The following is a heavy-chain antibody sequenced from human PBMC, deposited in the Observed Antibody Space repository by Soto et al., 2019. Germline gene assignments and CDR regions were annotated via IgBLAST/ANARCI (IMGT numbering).Heavy chain of an antibody. CDR3: ARLSKQWLVQGIYYYYYGMDV. CDR2: IYYSGST. V-gene: IGHV4-61*01. CDR1: GGSVSSGSYY. J-gene: IGHJ6*02. D-gene: IGHD6-19*01. Sequence: SETLSLTCTVSGGSVSSGSYYWSWIRQPPGKGLEWIGYIYYSGSTNYKHSLKSRVTISVDTSKNQFSLKLSYVTAADTTVYYFARLSKQWLVQGIYYYYYGMDVWGQGTTVTVSS.